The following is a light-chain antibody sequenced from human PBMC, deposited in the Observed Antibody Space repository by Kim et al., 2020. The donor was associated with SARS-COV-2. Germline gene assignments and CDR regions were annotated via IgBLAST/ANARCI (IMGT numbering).Light chain of an antibody. V-gene: IGLV1-40*01. CDR1: SPNSGAGYD. J-gene: IGLJ2*01. CDR3: QSYDSSLSGSVV. CDR2: GNS. Sequence: VTISCTGSSPNSGAGYDVHWYQQLPGTAPKLLIYGNSNRPSGVPDRFSGSKSGTSASLAITGLQAEDEADYYCQSYDSSLSGSVVFGGGTKLTVL.